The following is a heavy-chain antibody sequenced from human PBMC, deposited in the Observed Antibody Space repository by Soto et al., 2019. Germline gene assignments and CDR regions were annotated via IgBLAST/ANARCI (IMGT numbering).Heavy chain of an antibody. CDR1: GFTFSSYA. Sequence: SGGSLRLSCAASGFTFSSYAMSWVRQAPGKGLEWVSAISGRGGSTYYADSVKGRFTISRDNSKNTLDLQMNSLRAEDTAVYYCAKDGPYIAVADTFDYWGQGTLVTVSS. CDR2: ISGRGGST. CDR3: AKDGPYIAVADTFDY. J-gene: IGHJ4*02. D-gene: IGHD6-19*01. V-gene: IGHV3-23*01.